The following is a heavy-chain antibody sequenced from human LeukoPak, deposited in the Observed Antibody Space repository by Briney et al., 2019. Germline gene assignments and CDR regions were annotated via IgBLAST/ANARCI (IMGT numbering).Heavy chain of an antibody. J-gene: IGHJ1*01. D-gene: IGHD3-22*01. V-gene: IGHV4-39*01. CDR1: GDSISRSDSY. CDR2: IYYSGRI. Sequence: SETLSLTCSVSGDSISRSDSYWDWIRQPPGKGLQWIGTIYYSGRIYYSPSLKSRVTMSVDTSNNQFSLNLRSVTAADTAVYYCARRRYYDGSGYLEWGQGTLLSVSS. CDR3: ARRRYYDGSGYLE.